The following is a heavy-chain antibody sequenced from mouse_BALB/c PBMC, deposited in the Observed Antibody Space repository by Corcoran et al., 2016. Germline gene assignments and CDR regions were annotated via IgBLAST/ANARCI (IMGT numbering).Heavy chain of an antibody. Sequence: EALLPQSGPELGKPGASGKIPLKASGSTFTDYNLEWVKQSHGKSLEWIGDINPNNGGTIYNQKFKGKATLTVDKTSSTAYMELRSLTSEDTAVYYCARRDYFGSSPADYWGQGTTLTVSS. D-gene: IGHD1-1*01. CDR1: GSTFTDYN. V-gene: IGHV1-18*01. CDR2: INPNNGGT. J-gene: IGHJ2*01. CDR3: ARRDYFGSSPADY.